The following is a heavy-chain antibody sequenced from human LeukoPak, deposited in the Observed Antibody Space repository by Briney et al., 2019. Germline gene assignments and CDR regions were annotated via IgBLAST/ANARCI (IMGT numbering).Heavy chain of an antibody. CDR1: GGSISSYY. J-gene: IGHJ4*02. CDR3: ARVPYVVRGVIMGYFDY. Sequence: SETLSLTCTVSGGSISSYYWSWIWQPPGKGLEWFVSIYYCGSTYYNPSLKSRVTISVDTSKNQFSLKLSSVTAADTAVYYCARVPYVVRGVIMGYFDYWGQGTLVTVSS. CDR2: IYYCGST. V-gene: IGHV4-59*12. D-gene: IGHD3-10*01.